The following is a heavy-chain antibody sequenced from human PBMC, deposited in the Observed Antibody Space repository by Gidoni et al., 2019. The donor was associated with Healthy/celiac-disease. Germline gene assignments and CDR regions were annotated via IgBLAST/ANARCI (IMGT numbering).Heavy chain of an antibody. V-gene: IGHV3-7*01. J-gene: IGHJ4*02. CDR1: GFTFSSYL. D-gene: IGHD3-22*01. CDR2: IKQDGSEK. CDR3: ARDFYYYDSSGYYYVHYFDY. Sequence: EVQLVESGGGLVQPGGSLRLSCAASGFTFSSYLMSWVRQAPGKGLEWVANIKQDGSEKYYVDSVKGRFTISRDNAKNSLYLQMNSLRAEDTAVYYCARDFYYYDSSGYYYVHYFDYWGQGTLVTVSS.